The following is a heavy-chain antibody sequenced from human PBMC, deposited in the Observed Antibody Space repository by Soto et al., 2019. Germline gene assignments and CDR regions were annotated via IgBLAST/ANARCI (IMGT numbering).Heavy chain of an antibody. J-gene: IGHJ4*02. Sequence: SETLSLTCTVSGCSISSYYWSWIRQPPGKGLEWIGYIYYSGSTNYNPSLKSRVTISVDTSKNQFSLKLSSVTAADTAVYYCVRNESDYYDSSGYYYYWGQGTLVTVSS. V-gene: IGHV4-59*01. CDR2: IYYSGST. D-gene: IGHD3-22*01. CDR1: GCSISSYY. CDR3: VRNESDYYDSSGYYYY.